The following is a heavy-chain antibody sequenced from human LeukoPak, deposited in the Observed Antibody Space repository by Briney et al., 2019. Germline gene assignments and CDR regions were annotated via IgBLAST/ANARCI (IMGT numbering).Heavy chain of an antibody. J-gene: IGHJ4*02. V-gene: IGHV3-30-3*01. CDR1: GFTFSSYA. Sequence: GRSLRLSCAASGFTFSSYAMYWVRQAPGKGLEWVAVISYDGSNKYYADSVKGRFTISRDNSKNTLYLQMNSLRAEDTAVYYCARDYGGAYFDYWGQGTLVTVSS. CDR3: ARDYGGAYFDY. CDR2: ISYDGSNK. D-gene: IGHD3-16*01.